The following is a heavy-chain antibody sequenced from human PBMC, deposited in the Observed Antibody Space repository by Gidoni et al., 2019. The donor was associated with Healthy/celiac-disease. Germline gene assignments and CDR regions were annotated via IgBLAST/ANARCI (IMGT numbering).Heavy chain of an antibody. Sequence: EVQLLESGGGLVQPGGSLRLSCAASGFTFSSYAMRWVRQAPGKGVEWVSAISGSGGSTYYADSVKGRFTISRDNSKNTLYLQMNSLRAEDTAVYYCAKVNRPGSGSFDDYWGQGTLVTVSS. J-gene: IGHJ4*02. V-gene: IGHV3-23*01. CDR2: ISGSGGST. D-gene: IGHD3-10*01. CDR1: GFTFSSYA. CDR3: AKVNRPGSGSFDDY.